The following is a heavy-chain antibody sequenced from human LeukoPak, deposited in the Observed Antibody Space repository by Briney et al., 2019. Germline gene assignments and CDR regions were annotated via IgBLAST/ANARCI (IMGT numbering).Heavy chain of an antibody. CDR1: KFTFSIYS. V-gene: IGHV3-21*01. CDR2: ISSSSYI. D-gene: IGHD6-19*01. J-gene: IGHJ4*02. CDR3: ARDLTVAGFDY. Sequence: GGSLRLSCAASKFTFSIYSMNWVRQAPGKGLEWVSSISSSSYIYYADSVKGRFTISRDNAKNSLYLQMNSLRAEDTAVYYCARDLTVAGFDYWGQGTLVTVSS.